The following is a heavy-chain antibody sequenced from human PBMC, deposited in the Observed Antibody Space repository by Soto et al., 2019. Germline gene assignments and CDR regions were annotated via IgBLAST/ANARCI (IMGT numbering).Heavy chain of an antibody. CDR2: IKQDGSEK. CDR3: ARGIFAAAAGGWFDP. V-gene: IGHV3-7*01. CDR1: GFTFSSYW. J-gene: IGHJ5*02. D-gene: IGHD6-13*01. Sequence: HPGGSLRLSCAASGFTFSSYWMSWVRQAPGKGLEWVANIKQDGSEKYYVDSVKGRFTISRDNAKNSLYLQMNSLRAEDTAVYYCARGIFAAAAGGWFDPWGKGTLVTVSS.